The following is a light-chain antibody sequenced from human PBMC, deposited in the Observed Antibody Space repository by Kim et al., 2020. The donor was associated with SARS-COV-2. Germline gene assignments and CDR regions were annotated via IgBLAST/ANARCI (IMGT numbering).Light chain of an antibody. CDR3: HQLNSYPLT. Sequence: ASVGDRLTVTVRCRQGNSSYLARYQQKPGKAPKLLIYAASTFQSGVPSRFSGSESGTDFTLPISSLEPEDFATYYCHQLNSYPLTFGGGTKVDIK. CDR2: AAS. J-gene: IGKJ4*01. V-gene: IGKV1-9*01. CDR1: QGNSSY.